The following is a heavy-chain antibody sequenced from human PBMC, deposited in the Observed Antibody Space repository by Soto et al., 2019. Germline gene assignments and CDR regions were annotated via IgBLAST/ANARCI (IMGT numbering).Heavy chain of an antibody. CDR2: IIPIFGTA. V-gene: IGHV1-69*12. CDR1: GGTFSSYA. J-gene: IGHJ4*02. Sequence: QVQLVQSGAEVKKPGSSVKVSCKASGGTFSSYAISWVRQAPGQGLEWMGGIIPIFGTANYAQKFQGRVTMTADDSTSTAYMELSRLRSEDTAVYYCARIGHGRNGVGAPDCWGQGTLVTVSS. CDR3: ARIGHGRNGVGAPDC. D-gene: IGHD1-26*01.